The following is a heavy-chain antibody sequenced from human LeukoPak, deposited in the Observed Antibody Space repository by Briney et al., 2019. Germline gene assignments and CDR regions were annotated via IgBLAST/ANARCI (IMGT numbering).Heavy chain of an antibody. CDR1: GYRFTNYR. D-gene: IGHD3-22*01. J-gene: IGHJ4*02. Sequence: GESLKISCGGSGYRFTNYRIAWVRQMPGKGLEWMGIIYPGDSETTYSPSFQGQVTISADKSINTAYLQWSSLKTSDTAMYYCARLDEDFYYDVSGYYFWGQGTLVTVSS. CDR2: IYPGDSET. CDR3: ARLDEDFYYDVSGYYF. V-gene: IGHV5-51*01.